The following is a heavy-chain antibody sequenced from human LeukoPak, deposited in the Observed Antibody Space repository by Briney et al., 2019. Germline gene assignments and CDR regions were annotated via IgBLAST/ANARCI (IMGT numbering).Heavy chain of an antibody. CDR3: ARDPNQYCSGGSCYRWFDP. V-gene: IGHV1-69*06. CDR1: GGTFSSYA. Sequence: ASVKVSCKASGGTFSSYAISWVRPAPGQGLEWMGGIIPIFGTANYAQKFQGRVTITADKSTSTAYMELSSLRSEDTAVYYCARDPNQYCSGGSCYRWFDPWGQGTLVTVSS. J-gene: IGHJ5*02. CDR2: IIPIFGTA. D-gene: IGHD2-15*01.